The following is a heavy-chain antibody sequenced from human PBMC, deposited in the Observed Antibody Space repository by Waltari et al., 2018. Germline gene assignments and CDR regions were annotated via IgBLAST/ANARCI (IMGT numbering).Heavy chain of an antibody. Sequence: EVQLVESGGGLVQPGGSLRLSCAASGFTFSSYWMHWVRHAPGEGRVWCARINIDGSSTRYADSVKGRFTISRDNAKNTLYLQMNSLRAEDTAVYYCASARYSGNYYNDYWGQGTLVTVSP. V-gene: IGHV3-74*01. CDR1: GFTFSSYW. D-gene: IGHD1-26*01. CDR3: ASARYSGNYYNDY. J-gene: IGHJ4*02. CDR2: INIDGSST.